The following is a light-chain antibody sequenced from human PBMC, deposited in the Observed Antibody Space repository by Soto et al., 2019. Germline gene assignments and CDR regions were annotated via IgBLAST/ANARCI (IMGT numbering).Light chain of an antibody. CDR3: QQYGTSPRT. V-gene: IGKV3-20*01. Sequence: EIVLTQSPGTLSLSPGERATLSCRASQSVRSSYLAWYQQKLDQAPRLLIYGVSNRATGIPDRFSGSGSGTDFTLTISRLESEDFAVYYCQQYGTSPRTFGQGTKVEIK. J-gene: IGKJ1*01. CDR2: GVS. CDR1: QSVRSSY.